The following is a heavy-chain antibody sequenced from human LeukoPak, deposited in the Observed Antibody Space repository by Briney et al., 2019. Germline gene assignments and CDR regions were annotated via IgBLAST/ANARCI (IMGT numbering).Heavy chain of an antibody. CDR2: ISSSSSYI. Sequence: GGSLRLSCTASGFSFGDYDVNWVRQAPGKGLEWVSSISSSSSYIYYADSVKGRFTISRDNAKNSLYLQMNSLRAEDTAVYYCARAAGMVDYWGQGTLVTVSS. J-gene: IGHJ4*02. V-gene: IGHV3-21*01. D-gene: IGHD5-24*01. CDR1: GFSFGDYD. CDR3: ARAAGMVDY.